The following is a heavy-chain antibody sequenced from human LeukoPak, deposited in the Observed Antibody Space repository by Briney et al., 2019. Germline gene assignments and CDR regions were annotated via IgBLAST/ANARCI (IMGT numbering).Heavy chain of an antibody. Sequence: EASVKVSSKASGYTFTGYYMHWVRQAPGQGLEWMGWIKPNSGGTNYAQNFQGRVTMTRDTSISTAYMEVSRLRSDDTAVYYCAREDSSGYDYWGQGTLVTVSS. CDR2: IKPNSGGT. CDR3: AREDSSGYDY. CDR1: GYTFTGYY. D-gene: IGHD3-22*01. J-gene: IGHJ4*02. V-gene: IGHV1-2*02.